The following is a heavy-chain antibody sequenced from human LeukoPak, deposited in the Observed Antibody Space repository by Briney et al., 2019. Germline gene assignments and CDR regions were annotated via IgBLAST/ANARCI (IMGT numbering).Heavy chain of an antibody. CDR3: AKNYDFWSAYLNF. CDR2: ISGSGGSS. Sequence: GGSLRLSCAASRFTFSSYAMSWVRQAPGKGLEWVSTISGSGGSSYSADSVKGRFTISRDNSKNTLYLQMNSLRAEDTALYYCAKNYDFWSAYLNFWGQGTLVIVSS. V-gene: IGHV3-23*01. D-gene: IGHD3-3*01. CDR1: RFTFSSYA. J-gene: IGHJ4*02.